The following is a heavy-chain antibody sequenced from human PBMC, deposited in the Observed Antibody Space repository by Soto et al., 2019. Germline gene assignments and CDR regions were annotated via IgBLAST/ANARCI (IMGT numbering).Heavy chain of an antibody. D-gene: IGHD3-22*01. CDR3: ARDQGYDSSGYYYSQLDD. J-gene: IGHJ4*02. Sequence: GXSEKVCCKSSGGTFSSYSIRLVRQAPGQGLEWMGGIVPIFGTANYAQKFQGRVTITADESTSTAYMELSSLRSEDTAVYYCARDQGYDSSGYYYSQLDDWGQGTLVTVSS. CDR1: GGTFSSYS. CDR2: IVPIFGTA. V-gene: IGHV1-69*13.